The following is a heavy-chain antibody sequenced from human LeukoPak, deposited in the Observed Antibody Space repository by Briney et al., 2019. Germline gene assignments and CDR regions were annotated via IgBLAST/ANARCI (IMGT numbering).Heavy chain of an antibody. CDR2: IGGGGGST. CDR1: GFTFSSYA. J-gene: IGHJ4*02. Sequence: GGSLRLSCAASGFTFSSYAMSWVRQAPGKGLKWVSSIGGGGGSTYYADSVKGRFTISRDNAKNSLYLQMNSLRAEDTAVYYCARDSNHNYDILTGYYNVVDYWGQGTLVTVSS. CDR3: ARDSNHNYDILTGYYNVVDY. D-gene: IGHD3-9*01. V-gene: IGHV3-23*01.